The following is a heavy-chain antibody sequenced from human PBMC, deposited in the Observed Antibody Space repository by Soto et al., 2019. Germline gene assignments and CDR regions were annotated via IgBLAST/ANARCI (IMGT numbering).Heavy chain of an antibody. D-gene: IGHD2-21*02. CDR3: ARSASPRTAFDY. CDR1: GYTFTSYA. J-gene: IGHJ4*02. V-gene: IGHV1-3*01. CDR2: INAGNGNT. Sequence: QVQLVQSGAEVKKPGASVKVSCKASGYTFTSYAMHWVRQAPGQRLEWMGWINAGNGNTKYSQKFQGRVTITRDTSASTAYMELSSLRSEDTAVYYCARSASPRTAFDYWGQGTLVTVSS.